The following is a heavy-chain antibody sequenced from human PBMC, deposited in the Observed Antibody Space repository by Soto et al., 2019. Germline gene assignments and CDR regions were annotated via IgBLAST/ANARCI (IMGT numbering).Heavy chain of an antibody. CDR1: GGSISSYY. J-gene: IGHJ4*02. CDR2: IYYSGST. CDR3: ARHRYGADFDY. Sequence: SETLSLTCTVSGGSISSYYWSWIRQPPGKGLEWIGYIYYSGSTNYNPSLKSRVTISVDTSKNQFSLKLSSVTAADTAVYYCARHRYGADFDYWGQGTLVTVSS. D-gene: IGHD4-17*01. V-gene: IGHV4-59*08.